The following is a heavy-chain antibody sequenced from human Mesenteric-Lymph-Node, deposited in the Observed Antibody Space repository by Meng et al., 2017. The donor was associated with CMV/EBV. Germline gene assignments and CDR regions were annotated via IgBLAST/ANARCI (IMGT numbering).Heavy chain of an antibody. J-gene: IGHJ3*02. CDR3: ASRGRYGAFDI. Sequence: ASVKVSCKASGYTFVGYYMHWVRQAPGQGLEWMGWINPNSGGTTCEQKFQGRVTMTRDTSINTAYMELSGLRSDETAVYYCASRGRYGAFDIWGQGTMVTVSS. CDR1: GYTFVGYY. D-gene: IGHD1-26*01. V-gene: IGHV1-2*02. CDR2: INPNSGGT.